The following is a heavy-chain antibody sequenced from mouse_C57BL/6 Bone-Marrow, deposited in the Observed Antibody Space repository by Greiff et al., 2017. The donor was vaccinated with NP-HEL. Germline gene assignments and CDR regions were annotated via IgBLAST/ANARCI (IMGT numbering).Heavy chain of an antibody. V-gene: IGHV1-80*01. Sequence: QVQLQQSGAELVKPGASVKISCKASGYAFSSYWMNWVKQRPGKGLEWLGQIYPGDGDTNYNGQFKGKATLTADKSSSTAYMQLSSLTSEDSAVYVCARKTTVVEDAMDYWGQGTSVTVSS. D-gene: IGHD1-1*01. CDR3: ARKTTVVEDAMDY. CDR1: GYAFSSYW. CDR2: IYPGDGDT. J-gene: IGHJ4*01.